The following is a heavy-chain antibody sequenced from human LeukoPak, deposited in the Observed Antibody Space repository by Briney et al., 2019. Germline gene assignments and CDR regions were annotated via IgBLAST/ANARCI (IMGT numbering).Heavy chain of an antibody. CDR1: GGSFSGYY. Sequence: SETLSLTCAVYGGSFSGYYWSWIRQPPGKGLEWIGEITHSGSTNYNPSLKSRVTISVDTSKNQFSLKLSSVTAADTAVYYCARDSRIGRGNYWGQGTLVTVSS. V-gene: IGHV4-34*01. D-gene: IGHD1-26*01. CDR3: ARDSRIGRGNY. J-gene: IGHJ4*02. CDR2: ITHSGST.